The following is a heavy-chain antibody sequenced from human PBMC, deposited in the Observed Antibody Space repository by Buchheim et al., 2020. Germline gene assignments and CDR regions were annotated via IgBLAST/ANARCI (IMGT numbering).Heavy chain of an antibody. V-gene: IGHV3-21*01. D-gene: IGHD1-14*01. Sequence: EVQLVESGGGLVKPGESLRLSCAASGFTFSAYSMNWVRQAPGKGLEWVSSISGSSSYIYYADSVKGRFTISRDNAKNSLYLPMNSLRAEDTAVYYCARSRRTPIEYWFGPWGQGIL. CDR1: GFTFSAYS. J-gene: IGHJ5*02. CDR3: ARSRRTPIEYWFGP. CDR2: ISGSSSYI.